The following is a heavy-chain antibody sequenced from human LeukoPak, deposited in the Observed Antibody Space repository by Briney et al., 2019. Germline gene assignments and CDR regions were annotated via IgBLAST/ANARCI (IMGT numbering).Heavy chain of an antibody. CDR1: GGSFSGYY. Sequence: SETLSLTCAVYGGSFSGYYWSWIRQPPGKGLEWIGEINHSGSTNYNPSLKSRVTISVDTSKNQFSLKLSSVTAADTAVYYCARPLEVAAAPFGYWGQGTLVTVSS. J-gene: IGHJ4*02. D-gene: IGHD6-13*01. CDR2: INHSGST. V-gene: IGHV4-34*01. CDR3: ARPLEVAAAPFGY.